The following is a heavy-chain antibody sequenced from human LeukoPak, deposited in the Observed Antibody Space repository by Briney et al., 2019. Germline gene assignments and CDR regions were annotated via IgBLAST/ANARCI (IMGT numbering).Heavy chain of an antibody. CDR2: IYYSGST. V-gene: IGHV4-61*01. J-gene: IGHJ4*02. CDR3: ARDPGGGASPFDY. D-gene: IGHD1-26*01. Sequence: ASETLSLTCTVSGHSISSSSYYWSWIPQPPGKGLERIGYIYYSGSTNYNPSLKIRVTISVDTSKNQFSLKLSSVTAADTAVYYCARDPGGGASPFDYWGQGTLVTVSS. CDR1: GHSISSSSYY.